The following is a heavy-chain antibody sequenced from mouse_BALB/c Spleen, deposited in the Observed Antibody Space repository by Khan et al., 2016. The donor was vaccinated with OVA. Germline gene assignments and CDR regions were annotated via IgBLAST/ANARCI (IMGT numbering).Heavy chain of an antibody. D-gene: IGHD1-1*01. CDR2: ISYSGVT. Sequence: EVKLLESGPGLVKPSQSLSLTCTVTGYSITSGYAWNWIRQFPGNTLEWMGYISYSGVTIYTPSLNSPFSITRDTSNIQFFLQLTSVTTEDTATYYCARGKYYGYYFGYWGQGTTLTVSS. J-gene: IGHJ2*01. V-gene: IGHV3-2*02. CDR3: ARGKYYGYYFGY. CDR1: GYSITSGYA.